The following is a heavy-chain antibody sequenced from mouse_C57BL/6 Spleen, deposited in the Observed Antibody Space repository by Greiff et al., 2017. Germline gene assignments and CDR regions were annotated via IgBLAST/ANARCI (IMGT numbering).Heavy chain of an antibody. Sequence: QVQLQQPGAELVKPGASVKLSCKASGYTFTSYWMQWVKQRPGQGLEWIGEIDPSDSYTNYNQKFKGKATLPVDTSSSTAYMQLSSLTSEDSAVYYCARRRYYGYREDFFYYWGQGTTLTVSS. D-gene: IGHD1-2*01. CDR2: IDPSDSYT. CDR1: GYTFTSYW. CDR3: ARRRYYGYREDFFYY. J-gene: IGHJ2*01. V-gene: IGHV1-50*01.